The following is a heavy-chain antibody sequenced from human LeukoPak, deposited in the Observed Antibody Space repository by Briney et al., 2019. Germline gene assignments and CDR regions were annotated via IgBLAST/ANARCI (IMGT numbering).Heavy chain of an antibody. CDR3: ARITEGD. V-gene: IGHV3-48*03. Sequence: GGSLRLSCAASGFTFSSYEMNWVRQAPGKGREWVSYISSGGSPIYYADSVKGRFTISRDNAKNSLYLQMNSLRAEDTAVYYCARITEGDWGQGTLVTVSS. D-gene: IGHD1-20*01. CDR2: ISSGGSPI. J-gene: IGHJ4*02. CDR1: GFTFSSYE.